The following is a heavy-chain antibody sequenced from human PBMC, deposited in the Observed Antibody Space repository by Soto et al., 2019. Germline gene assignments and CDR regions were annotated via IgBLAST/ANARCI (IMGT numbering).Heavy chain of an antibody. Sequence: QVQLQESGPGLVKPSQTLSLICTVSGGSINSGGYYWNWIRQHPGKGLEWIGYIFYSGSTYYNPFLRSRVTISADTSENQSSLNLSSVTAADTAVYFWARGYRQSGYSSSWVFDYWGQGTLVNVAS. V-gene: IGHV4-31*03. CDR3: ARGYRQSGYSSSWVFDY. D-gene: IGHD6-13*01. CDR1: GGSINSGGYY. CDR2: IFYSGST. J-gene: IGHJ4*02.